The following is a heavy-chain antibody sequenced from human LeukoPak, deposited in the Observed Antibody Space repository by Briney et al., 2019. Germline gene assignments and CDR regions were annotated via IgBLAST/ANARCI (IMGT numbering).Heavy chain of an antibody. CDR3: ARDGQVGSSGYYYNY. D-gene: IGHD3-22*01. V-gene: IGHV3-73*01. CDR2: IRSKANSYAT. CDR1: VFTFSGSA. Sequence: SGGSLRLSCAASVFTFSGSAMHWVRQASGKGLEWVGRIRSKANSYATDYAASVKGRFTISRDDSKNMVYLQMNSLKTEDTAVYYCARDGQVGSSGYYYNYWGQGTLVTVSS. J-gene: IGHJ4*02.